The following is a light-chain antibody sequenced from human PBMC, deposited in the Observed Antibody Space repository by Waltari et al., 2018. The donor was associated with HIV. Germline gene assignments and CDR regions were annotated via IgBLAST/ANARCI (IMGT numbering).Light chain of an antibody. CDR1: SSDVGGYNY. CDR3: SSYTSSSTLAV. CDR2: EVS. Sequence: QSALTQPASVSGSPGQSITISCTGTSSDVGGYNYVPWYQHHPGKAPKLLIYEVSNRPSGVSNRFSGSKSGNTGSLIISGLQAEDEADYYCSSYTSSSTLAVFGGGTKLTVL. J-gene: IGLJ2*01. V-gene: IGLV2-14*01.